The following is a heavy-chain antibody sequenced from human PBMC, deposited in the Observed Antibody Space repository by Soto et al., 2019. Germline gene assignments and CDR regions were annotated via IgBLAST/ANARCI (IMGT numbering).Heavy chain of an antibody. CDR2: IYYSGST. CDR3: ARGPYGDQFDY. CDR1: GGSISSYY. J-gene: IGHJ4*02. D-gene: IGHD4-17*01. V-gene: IGHV4-59*01. Sequence: SETLSLTCTVSGGSISSYYWSWIRQPPGKGLEWIGYIYYSGSTNYNPSLKSRVTISVDTSKNQFSLKLSSVTAADTAVYYCARGPYGDQFDYWGQGTLVTVS.